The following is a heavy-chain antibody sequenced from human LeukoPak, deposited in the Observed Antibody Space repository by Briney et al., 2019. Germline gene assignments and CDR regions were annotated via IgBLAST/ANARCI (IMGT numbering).Heavy chain of an antibody. J-gene: IGHJ5*02. CDR2: ICYSGSP. Sequence: PSETLSLTCSVSGGSISSYFWTWIRQPPGKGLEWIGFICYSGSPNYNPSLKSRVTISLDTSKNQFSLKLSSVTTADTATYYCARGYTYGDNWFDPWGQGTLVTVSS. CDR1: GGSISSYF. V-gene: IGHV4-59*01. CDR3: ARGYTYGDNWFDP. D-gene: IGHD5-18*01.